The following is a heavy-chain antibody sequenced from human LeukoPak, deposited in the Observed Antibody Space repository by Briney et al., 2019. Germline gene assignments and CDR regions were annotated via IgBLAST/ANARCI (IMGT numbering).Heavy chain of an antibody. D-gene: IGHD3-10*01. CDR3: AREYYASGSNGAFDY. Sequence: SQTLSLTCSVSGGSISSDRYYWSWIRQPAGKGLEWIGRIYAPGDTKYDPSLQSRVTISGDTSKNQISLKLASVTAADTAVYYCAREYYASGSNGAFDYWGQGILVTVSS. J-gene: IGHJ4*02. V-gene: IGHV4-61*02. CDR2: IYAPGDT. CDR1: GGSISSDRYY.